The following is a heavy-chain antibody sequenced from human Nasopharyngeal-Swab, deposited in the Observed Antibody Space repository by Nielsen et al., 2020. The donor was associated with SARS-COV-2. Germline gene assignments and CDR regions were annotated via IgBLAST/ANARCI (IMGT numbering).Heavy chain of an antibody. CDR3: ARGPACDL. V-gene: IGHV4-34*01. Sequence: RQAPGEGLEWIGEINHSGSTNYNPSLKSRVTISVDTSKNQFSLKLSSVTAADTAVYYCARGPACDLWGRGTLVTVSS. CDR2: INHSGST. J-gene: IGHJ2*01.